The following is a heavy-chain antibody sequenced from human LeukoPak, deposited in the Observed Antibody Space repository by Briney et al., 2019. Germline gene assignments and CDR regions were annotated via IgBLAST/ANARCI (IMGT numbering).Heavy chain of an antibody. CDR1: GFTFSTYS. CDR2: ISYDGSNK. Sequence: GGSLRLSCAVSGFTFSTYSLHWVRQAPGKGLEWVAVISYDGSNKYYADSVKGRFTISRDNSKNTLFLQMNSLRPEDTAVYYCARGRFNYDNTGYSSFYHWGQGTLVTVSS. D-gene: IGHD3-22*01. CDR3: ARGRFNYDNTGYSSFYH. V-gene: IGHV3-30-3*01. J-gene: IGHJ4*02.